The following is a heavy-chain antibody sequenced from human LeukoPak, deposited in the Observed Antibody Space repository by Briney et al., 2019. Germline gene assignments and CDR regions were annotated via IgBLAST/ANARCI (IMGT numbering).Heavy chain of an antibody. D-gene: IGHD2-2*01. CDR3: ASQPAAADVDF. Sequence: GGSLRLSCAASGFWFSSYWMTWVRQAPGKGLEWVANIKQDGSVKSYVDSVKGRFTISRDNAKNSLYLQMNSLRADDTGVYFCASQPAAADVDFWGQGTLVTVSS. V-gene: IGHV3-7*03. CDR2: IKQDGSVK. J-gene: IGHJ4*02. CDR1: GFWFSSYW.